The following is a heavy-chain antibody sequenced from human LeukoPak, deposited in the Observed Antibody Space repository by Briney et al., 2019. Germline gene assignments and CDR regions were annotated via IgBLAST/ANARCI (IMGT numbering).Heavy chain of an antibody. CDR2: INPNSGGT. CDR3: ARGLWFGELYDAFDI. V-gene: IGHV1-2*02. J-gene: IGHJ3*02. D-gene: IGHD3-10*01. Sequence: GASVKVSCKASGYPFTGYYMHWVRRAPGQGVVWMGWINPNSGGTNYSQKFQGRVTIARDTSISTAYMELSRLRSDDTAVYYCARGLWFGELYDAFDIWGQGTMVTVSS. CDR1: GYPFTGYY.